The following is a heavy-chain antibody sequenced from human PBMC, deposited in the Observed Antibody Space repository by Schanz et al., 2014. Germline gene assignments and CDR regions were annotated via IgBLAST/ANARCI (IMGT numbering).Heavy chain of an antibody. CDR1: GFTFNTYA. CDR2: IRSSGDGT. CDR3: AKPPPLYDSRWYTFYFVS. D-gene: IGHD6-13*01. Sequence: EVQLVESGGGLVQPGGSLRLSCAASGFTFNTYAMSWVRQAPGKGLEWLSDIRSSGDGTHYADSVKGRFTISRDNSKNTLYLQMNSLRAEDTAVYYCAKPPPLYDSRWYTFYFVSWGQGALVTVSS. V-gene: IGHV3-23*04. J-gene: IGHJ4*02.